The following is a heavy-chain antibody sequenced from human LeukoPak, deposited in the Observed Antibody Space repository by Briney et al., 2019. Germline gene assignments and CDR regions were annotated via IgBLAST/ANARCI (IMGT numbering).Heavy chain of an antibody. Sequence: ASVKVSCKASGYTFTSYGISWVRQAPGQGLEWMGWISAYNGNTNYAQKLQGRVTMTTDTSTSTAYMELRSLRSDDTAVYYCATIRNRDIVVVPAAKLWFDPWGQGTLVTVSS. J-gene: IGHJ5*02. CDR1: GYTFTSYG. CDR3: ATIRNRDIVVVPAAKLWFDP. CDR2: ISAYNGNT. V-gene: IGHV1-18*01. D-gene: IGHD2-2*01.